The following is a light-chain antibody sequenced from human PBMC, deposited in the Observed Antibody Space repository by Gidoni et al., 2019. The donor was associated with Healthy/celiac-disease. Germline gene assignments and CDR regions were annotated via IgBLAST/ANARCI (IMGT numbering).Light chain of an antibody. CDR3: QAWDSSMVV. CDR2: QDS. V-gene: IGLV3-1*01. Sequence: SSALTQPPSVSVSPGQTANIPCPGDKLGDKYACWYHRKQGHSPILVIYQDSKRPSGIPERFSGSNSGNTATLTISGTQAMEEAEYYCQAWDSSMVVVGGGTKLTGL. J-gene: IGLJ2*01. CDR1: KLGDKY.